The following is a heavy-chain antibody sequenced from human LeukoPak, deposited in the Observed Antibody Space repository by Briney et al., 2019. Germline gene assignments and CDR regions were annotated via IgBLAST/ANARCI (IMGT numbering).Heavy chain of an antibody. J-gene: IGHJ6*03. CDR2: IIPIFGTA. Sequence: ASVKVSCKASGYTFTASYMQWVRQAPGQGLEWMGGIIPIFGTANYAQKFQGRVTITTDESTSTAYMELSSLRSEDTAVYYCARGLTYYYDSSGLVPLYYYYYMDVWGKGTTVTVSS. CDR3: ARGLTYYYDSSGLVPLYYYYYMDV. CDR1: GYTFTASY. V-gene: IGHV1-69*05. D-gene: IGHD3-22*01.